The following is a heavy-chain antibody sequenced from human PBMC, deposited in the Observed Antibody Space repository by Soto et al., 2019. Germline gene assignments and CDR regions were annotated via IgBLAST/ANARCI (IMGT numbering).Heavy chain of an antibody. D-gene: IGHD6-13*01. V-gene: IGHV1-18*01. CDR1: GYTFTSYG. Sequence: GASVKVSCKASGYTFTSYGLSCVRQAPGQGLEWMGWISGNNGDTNYAQKLQGRLTMTTDTSTSTAYMELRSLRSDDTAVYYCASGLRTIAAAGTNYYYGMDVWGQGTTVTVSS. J-gene: IGHJ6*02. CDR2: ISGNNGDT. CDR3: ASGLRTIAAAGTNYYYGMDV.